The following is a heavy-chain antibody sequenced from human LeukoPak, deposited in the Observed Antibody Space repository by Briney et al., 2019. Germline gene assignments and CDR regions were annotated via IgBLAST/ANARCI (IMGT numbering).Heavy chain of an antibody. CDR3: ARGYCSSTSCSSFDY. CDR2: ISYDGSNK. V-gene: IGHV3-30*04. D-gene: IGHD2-2*01. J-gene: IGHJ4*02. CDR1: GFTFSSYA. Sequence: GRSLRLSCAASGFTFSSYAMHWVRQAPGKGLEWVAVISYDGSNKYYADSVKGRFTISRDNSKNTLYLQMNSLRAEDTAVYYCARGYCSSTSCSSFDYWGLGTLVTVSS.